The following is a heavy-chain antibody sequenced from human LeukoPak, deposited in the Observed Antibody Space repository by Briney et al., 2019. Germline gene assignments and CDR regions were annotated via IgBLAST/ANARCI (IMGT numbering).Heavy chain of an antibody. CDR1: GFTFSSYA. V-gene: IGHV3-30-3*01. CDR2: ISHDGSNK. D-gene: IGHD3-3*01. J-gene: IGHJ4*02. CDR3: ARALPYYDFWSGDYYFDY. Sequence: GGSLRLSCAASGFTFSSYAMHWVRQAPGKGLEWVAVISHDGSNKYYADSVKGRFTISRDNSKNTLYLQMNSLRAEDTAVYYCARALPYYDFWSGDYYFDYWGQGTLVTVSS.